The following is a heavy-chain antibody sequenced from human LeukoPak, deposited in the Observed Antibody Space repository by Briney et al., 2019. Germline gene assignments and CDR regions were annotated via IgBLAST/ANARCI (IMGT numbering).Heavy chain of an antibody. J-gene: IGHJ4*02. Sequence: GKSLRLSCAASGFTFNNYGMHWVRQAPGKGLEWVAVISKDGSDKYYPGSVRGRFTISRDNSKNTIYLQMDSLRAEDTAIYYCARDYWWNYDYWGQGTLVTVSS. V-gene: IGHV3-30*03. CDR2: ISKDGSDK. CDR3: ARDYWWNYDY. D-gene: IGHD1-7*01. CDR1: GFTFNNYG.